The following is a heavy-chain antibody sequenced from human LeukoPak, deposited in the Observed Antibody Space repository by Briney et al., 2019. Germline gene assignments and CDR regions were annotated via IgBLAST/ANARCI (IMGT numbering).Heavy chain of an antibody. CDR3: ARDRTLFDY. D-gene: IGHD1-7*01. J-gene: IGHJ4*02. V-gene: IGHV7-4-1*02. CDR1: GYTFTSYA. CDR2: INTNTGNP. Sequence: ASVKVSCKASGYTFTSYAINWVRQAPGQGLEWMGWINTNTGNPTFAQGFTGRFVFSLDTSVSTAYLQISSLETEDTAVYYCARDRTLFDYWGQGTLVTVSS.